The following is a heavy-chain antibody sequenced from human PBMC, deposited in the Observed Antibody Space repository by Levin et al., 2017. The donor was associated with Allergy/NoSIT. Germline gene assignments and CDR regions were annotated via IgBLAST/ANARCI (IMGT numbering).Heavy chain of an antibody. V-gene: IGHV3-23*01. CDR3: ARRACSSVSCQYFNY. Sequence: ETLSLTCAASGFTFTSYVMSWVRQAPGKGLEWVSAISGSGDSTYYTDSVKGRFTLSRDNSKNTVFLQMDGLRAEDTAIYYCARRACSSVSCQYFNYWGQGTLVTVSS. CDR2: ISGSGDST. J-gene: IGHJ4*02. CDR1: GFTFTSYV. D-gene: IGHD3-22*01.